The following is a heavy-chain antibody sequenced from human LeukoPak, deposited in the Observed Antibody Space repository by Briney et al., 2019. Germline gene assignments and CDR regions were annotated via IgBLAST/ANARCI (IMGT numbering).Heavy chain of an antibody. CDR2: INHSGST. J-gene: IGHJ4*02. CDR3: ARAPPYSSSWYVY. Sequence: PSETLSLTCAVYGGSFSGYYWSWIRQPPGKGLEWIGEINHSGSTNYNPSLKSRVTISVDTSKNQFSLKLSSVTAADTAVYYCARAPPYSSSWYVYWSQGTLVTVSS. CDR1: GGSFSGYY. D-gene: IGHD6-13*01. V-gene: IGHV4-34*01.